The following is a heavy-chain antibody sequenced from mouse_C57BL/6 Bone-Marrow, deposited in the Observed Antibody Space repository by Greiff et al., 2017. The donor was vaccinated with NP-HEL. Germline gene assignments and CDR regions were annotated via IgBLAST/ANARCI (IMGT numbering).Heavy chain of an antibody. Sequence: QVQLKQSGAELVRPGSSVKLSCKASGYTFTSYWMDWVKQRPGQGLEWIGNIYPSDSATHYNQKFKDKATLTVDKSSSTAYMQLSSLTSEDSAVYYCARGLGWPDYWGQGTTLTVSS. J-gene: IGHJ2*01. CDR2: IYPSDSAT. CDR3: ARGLGWPDY. V-gene: IGHV1-61*01. D-gene: IGHD4-1*01. CDR1: GYTFTSYW.